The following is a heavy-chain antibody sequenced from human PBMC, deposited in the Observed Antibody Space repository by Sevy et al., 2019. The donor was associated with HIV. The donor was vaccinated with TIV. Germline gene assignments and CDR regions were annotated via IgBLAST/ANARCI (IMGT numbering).Heavy chain of an antibody. V-gene: IGHV4-59*01. CDR1: GGSISSYY. D-gene: IGHD6-13*01. Sequence: SESLSLTCTVSGGSISSYYWSWIRQPPGKGLEWIGYIYYSGSTNYNPSLKRQVTISVDTSKNQFSLKLSSVTAADTAVYHCARVGSSWYGQVNWFDPWGQGTLVTVSS. CDR2: IYYSGST. J-gene: IGHJ5*02. CDR3: ARVGSSWYGQVNWFDP.